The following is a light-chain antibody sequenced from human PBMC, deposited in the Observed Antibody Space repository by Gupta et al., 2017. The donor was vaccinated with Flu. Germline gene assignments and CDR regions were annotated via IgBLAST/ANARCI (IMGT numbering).Light chain of an antibody. Sequence: DVVVTQSPLSLAVTLGQPASISCRSSQGLVYSDGNTYLHWFQQRPGQSPRRLIYLVSNRASGVPDRFSGSGSGTDFTLRISRVEADDVGVYCCMQGEHWPWAFGQGTKLEIK. CDR2: LVS. CDR1: QGLVYSDGNTY. J-gene: IGKJ1*01. CDR3: MQGEHWPWA. V-gene: IGKV2-30*01.